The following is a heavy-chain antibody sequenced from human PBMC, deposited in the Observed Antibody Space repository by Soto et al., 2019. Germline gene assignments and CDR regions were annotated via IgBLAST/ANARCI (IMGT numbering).Heavy chain of an antibody. CDR2: IRYSGST. CDR3: GRFVQCVNYDRRGDLAI. Sequence: SETLSLTCTVSGGSINNHYWSWIRQPPGKGLEWIGFIRYSGSTNYNPSLKSRVTITVDTSKSQFSLKLSSVTAADTAVYYCGRFVQCVNYDRRGDLAIWGQRTM. CDR1: GGSINNHY. V-gene: IGHV4-59*11. J-gene: IGHJ3*02. D-gene: IGHD3-16*01.